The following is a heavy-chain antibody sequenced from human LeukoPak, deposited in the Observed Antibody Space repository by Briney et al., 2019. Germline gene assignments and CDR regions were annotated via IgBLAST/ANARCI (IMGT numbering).Heavy chain of an antibody. CDR2: INHSGST. V-gene: IGHV4-34*01. Sequence: SETLSLTCAVYGGSFSGYYWSWIRQPPGKGLEWIGEINHSGSTNYNPSLKSRVTISVDTSKNQFSLKLSSVTAADTAVYYCARDDSSGYPHFDYWGQGTLVTVSS. D-gene: IGHD3-22*01. CDR3: ARDDSSGYPHFDY. J-gene: IGHJ4*02. CDR1: GGSFSGYY.